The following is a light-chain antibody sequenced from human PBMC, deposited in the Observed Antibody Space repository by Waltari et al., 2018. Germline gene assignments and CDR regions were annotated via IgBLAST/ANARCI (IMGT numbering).Light chain of an antibody. J-gene: IGKJ5*01. CDR1: QGINSA. CDR3: QQFKSFLIT. Sequence: AIQLTQSPSSLSASVGDRVTITCRASQGINSALALYQQNPGKAPKLLIYDASSLESGVPSRFSGSGYGTDFTLTISSLQPEDFATYYCQQFKSFLITFGQGTRLEIK. CDR2: DAS. V-gene: IGKV1-13*02.